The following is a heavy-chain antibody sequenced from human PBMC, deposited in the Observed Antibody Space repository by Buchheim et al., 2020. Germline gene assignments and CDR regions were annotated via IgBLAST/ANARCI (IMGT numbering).Heavy chain of an antibody. CDR3: ASGDDGSGYYSAY. J-gene: IGHJ4*02. Sequence: QVQLQESGPGLVKPSETLSLTCTVSGGSVSSGYYYWSWIRQPPGKGLEWIGYIYNRGNFNYNPSLTSRVTMSEDTSKNQISLKLNSVTAADTAVYYCASGDDGSGYYSAYWGQGTL. CDR1: GGSVSSGYYY. D-gene: IGHD3-3*01. CDR2: IYNRGNF. V-gene: IGHV4-61*01.